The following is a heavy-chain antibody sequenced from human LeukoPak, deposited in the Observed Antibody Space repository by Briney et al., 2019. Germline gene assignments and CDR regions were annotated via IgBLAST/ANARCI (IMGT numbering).Heavy chain of an antibody. CDR1: GFTFSSYS. D-gene: IGHD3-10*01. CDR3: LCLWFGKGVY. J-gene: IGHJ4*02. V-gene: IGHV3-48*01. Sequence: GGSLRLSCAASGFTFSSYSMNWVRQAPGKGLEWVSYISTGSSTIYYADSVKGRFTISRDNAKNSLYLQMNSLRAEDTAVYYCLCLWFGKGVYWGRGTLVTVSS. CDR2: ISTGSSTI.